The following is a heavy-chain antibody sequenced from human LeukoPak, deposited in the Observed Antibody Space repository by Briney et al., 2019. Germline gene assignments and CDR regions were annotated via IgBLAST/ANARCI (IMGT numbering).Heavy chain of an antibody. CDR3: AGESIAARPLDY. Sequence: NPSETLSLTCTVLGGSISSSTYYWGWIRQPPGKGLEWIGTFYNSGSTYYSPSLKSRVTISVDTSKNQFSLKLSSVTAADTAVYYCAGESIAARPLDYWGQGTLVTVSS. CDR1: GGSISSSTYY. V-gene: IGHV4-39*07. D-gene: IGHD6-6*01. J-gene: IGHJ4*02. CDR2: FYNSGST.